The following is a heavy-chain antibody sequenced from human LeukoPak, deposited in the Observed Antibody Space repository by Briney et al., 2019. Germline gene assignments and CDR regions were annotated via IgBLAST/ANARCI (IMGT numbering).Heavy chain of an antibody. Sequence: SGTLSLTCTVSGGSISSSSYYWGWIRQPPGKGLEWIGSIYYSGSTYYNPSLKSRVTISVDTSKNQFSLKLSSVTAADTAVYYCARVGVSIAVAGYYFDYWGQGTLVTVSS. CDR1: GGSISSSSYY. D-gene: IGHD6-19*01. CDR3: ARVGVSIAVAGYYFDY. CDR2: IYYSGST. V-gene: IGHV4-39*07. J-gene: IGHJ4*02.